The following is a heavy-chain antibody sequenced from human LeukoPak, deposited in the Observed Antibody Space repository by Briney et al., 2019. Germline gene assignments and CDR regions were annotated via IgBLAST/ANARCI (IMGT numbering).Heavy chain of an antibody. J-gene: IGHJ6*02. CDR2: INHSGST. Sequence: GSLRLSCAAAGFTFTSYAMSWVRQAPGKGLECSGEINHSGSTSYNPSLKSRVSISVDASKNQFSLKLSSVTAADTAVYYCARSLERYYDRSGYSVWDQGTTVTVSS. CDR3: ARSLERYYDRSGYSV. V-gene: IGHV4-34*01. D-gene: IGHD3-22*01. CDR1: GFTFTSYA.